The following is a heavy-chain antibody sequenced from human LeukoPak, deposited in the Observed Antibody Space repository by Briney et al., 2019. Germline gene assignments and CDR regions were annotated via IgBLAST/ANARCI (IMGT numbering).Heavy chain of an antibody. V-gene: IGHV1-8*01. D-gene: IGHD3-22*01. CDR2: MNPDSGNT. CDR3: ARWRRDDSSGYSPIYYYYYYMDV. Sequence: ASVKVSCKASGYTFTGYDINWARQATGQGLEWMGWMNPDSGNTGYAQKFQGRVTMTRNTSISTAYMELSSLRSEDTAVYYCARWRRDDSSGYSPIYYYYYYMDVWGKGTTVTISS. J-gene: IGHJ6*03. CDR1: GYTFTGYD.